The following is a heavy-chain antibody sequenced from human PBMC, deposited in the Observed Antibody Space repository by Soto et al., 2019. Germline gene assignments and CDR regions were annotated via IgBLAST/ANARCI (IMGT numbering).Heavy chain of an antibody. CDR2: IYYSGST. Sequence: PSETLSLTCTVSGGSISSGGYYWSWIRQHPGKGLEWIGHIYYSGSTDYNPSLKSRVTISVDTSKNQFSLKLSSVTAADTAVYYCERWLGELSPIDYWGQGTLVTVSS. CDR3: ERWLGELSPIDY. D-gene: IGHD3-10*01. V-gene: IGHV4-31*03. CDR1: GGSISSGGYY. J-gene: IGHJ4*02.